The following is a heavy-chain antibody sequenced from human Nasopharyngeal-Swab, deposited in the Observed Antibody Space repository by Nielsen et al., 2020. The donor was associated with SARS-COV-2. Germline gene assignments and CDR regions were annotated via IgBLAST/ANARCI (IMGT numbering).Heavy chain of an antibody. Sequence: WSPKRAGKALEWLALIDWDDDKYYSTSLKTRLTISKDTSKNQVVLTMTNMDPVDTATYYCARIPPLDYYFDYWGQGTLVTVSS. CDR2: IDWDDDK. CDR3: ARIPPLDYYFDY. V-gene: IGHV2-70*01. D-gene: IGHD3/OR15-3a*01. J-gene: IGHJ4*02.